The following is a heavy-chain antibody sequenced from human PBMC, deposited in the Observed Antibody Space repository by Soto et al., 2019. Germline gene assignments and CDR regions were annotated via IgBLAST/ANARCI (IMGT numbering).Heavy chain of an antibody. CDR2: ISGSGSST. Sequence: EVQLLESGGGLIQPGGSLRLSCAASIFTIDSYAMSWVRQAPGKGLEWVSSISGSGSSTYYADSVKGRVTISKDNSRNRLFLQMNSLRAGDTAVYYCAISTRWGYYGMDVWGQGTTVSVPS. D-gene: IGHD2-2*01. CDR1: IFTIDSYA. J-gene: IGHJ6*02. CDR3: AISTRWGYYGMDV. V-gene: IGHV3-23*01.